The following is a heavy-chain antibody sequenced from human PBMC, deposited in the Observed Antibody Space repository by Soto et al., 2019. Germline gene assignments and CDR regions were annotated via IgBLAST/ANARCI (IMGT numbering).Heavy chain of an antibody. J-gene: IGHJ4*02. Sequence: EVQLVESGGGLVKPGGSLRLSCAASGFTFSSYWMSWVRQAPGKGLEWVANIKQDGSEKYYVDSVKGRFTISRDNAKNSLYLQMNSLRAEDTAVYYCARDWGYLGVADLDYWGQGTLVTVSS. CDR1: GFTFSSYW. V-gene: IGHV3-7*01. D-gene: IGHD6-19*01. CDR2: IKQDGSEK. CDR3: ARDWGYLGVADLDY.